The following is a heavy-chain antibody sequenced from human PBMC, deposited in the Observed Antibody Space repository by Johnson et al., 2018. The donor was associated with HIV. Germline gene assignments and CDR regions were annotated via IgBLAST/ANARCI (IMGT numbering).Heavy chain of an antibody. CDR2: INSDGSAT. D-gene: IGHD2-15*01. J-gene: IGHJ3*02. CDR1: GFTFSSFW. V-gene: IGHV3-74*02. Sequence: EVQLVESGGGSVQPGGSLRLSCAASGFTFSSFWIHWVRQAPEKGLVWVSHINSDGSATSYADSVKGRFTISRDNAKNTMYLQMNSLRGEETAVYYCARVRFRSVEGRATGYDAFDIWGQGTMVTVSS. CDR3: ARVRFRSVEGRATGYDAFDI.